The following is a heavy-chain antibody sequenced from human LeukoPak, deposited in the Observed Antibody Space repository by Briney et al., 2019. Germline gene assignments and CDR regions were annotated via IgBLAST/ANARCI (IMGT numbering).Heavy chain of an antibody. CDR3: ARDLGIAVAAIGYYYYMDV. CDR2: IIPIFGTA. CDR1: GGTFSSYA. J-gene: IGHJ6*03. V-gene: IGHV1-69*05. Sequence: ASVKVSCKASGGTFSSYAISWVRQAPGQGLEWMGRIIPIFGTANYAQKFQGRVTITTDESTSTVYMELSSLRSEDTAVYYCARDLGIAVAAIGYYYYMDVWGKGTTVTVSS. D-gene: IGHD6-19*01.